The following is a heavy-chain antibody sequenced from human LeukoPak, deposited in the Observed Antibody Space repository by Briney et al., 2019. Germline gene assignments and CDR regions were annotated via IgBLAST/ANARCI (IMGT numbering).Heavy chain of an antibody. CDR2: ISGSGGST. CDR1: GFTFSSYA. Sequence: GGSLRLSCAASGFTFSSYAMSWVRQAPGKGLEWVSAISGSGGSTYYADSVKGRFTISRDNSKNTLYLQMNSLRAEDTAVYYCARDLAGLYGMDVWGQGTTVTVSS. V-gene: IGHV3-23*01. J-gene: IGHJ6*02. D-gene: IGHD3-10*01. CDR3: ARDLAGLYGMDV.